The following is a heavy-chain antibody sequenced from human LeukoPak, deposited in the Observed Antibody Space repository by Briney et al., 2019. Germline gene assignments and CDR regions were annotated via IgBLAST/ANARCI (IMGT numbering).Heavy chain of an antibody. CDR3: ARDEIDYYDSSGLTFDY. J-gene: IGHJ4*02. V-gene: IGHV1-18*01. D-gene: IGHD3-22*01. CDR2: ISAYNGNT. CDR1: GYTFTSYG. Sequence: ASVKVSCKASGYTFTSYGISWVRQAPGQGLEWMGWISAYNGNTNYAQKLQGRVTMTTDTSTSTAYMELRSLRSDDTAVYDCARDEIDYYDSSGLTFDYWGQGTLVTVSS.